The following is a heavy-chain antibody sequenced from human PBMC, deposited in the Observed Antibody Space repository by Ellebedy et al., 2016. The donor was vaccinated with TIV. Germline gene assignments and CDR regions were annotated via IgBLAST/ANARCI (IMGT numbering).Heavy chain of an antibody. CDR1: GLVFSDYC. D-gene: IGHD1-14*01. J-gene: IGHJ4*02. CDR3: ARGGRKTSYFWQY. V-gene: IGHV3-7*03. CDR2: IASDGIEK. Sequence: PGGSLRLSCAASGLVFSDYCMTWFRVSPGKGPEWVATIASDGIEKSYADSVKGRFTVSRDNTENSMYLQMNSLRADDTGVYYCARGGRKTSYFWQYWGQGTPLTVSP.